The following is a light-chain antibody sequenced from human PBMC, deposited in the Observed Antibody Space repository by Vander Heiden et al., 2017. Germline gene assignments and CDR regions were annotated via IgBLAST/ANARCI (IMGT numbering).Light chain of an antibody. CDR3: QQRDSAPRT. V-gene: IGKV1-39*01. CDR2: AAS. Sequence: DIQMTQSPSSLSASVGDRVIIACRASQSISSSLNWYQQKPGKAPKLLIYAASSLQSGVPSRFSGSGSGTDFTLTISRLQPEDFATYYCQQRDSAPRTFGQGTKVEIK. J-gene: IGKJ1*01. CDR1: QSISSS.